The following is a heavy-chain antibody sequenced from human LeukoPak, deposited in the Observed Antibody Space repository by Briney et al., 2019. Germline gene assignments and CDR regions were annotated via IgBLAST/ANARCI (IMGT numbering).Heavy chain of an antibody. J-gene: IGHJ4*02. CDR1: GGSISGYY. V-gene: IGHV4-4*07. D-gene: IGHD3-22*01. Sequence: SETLSLTCTVSGGSISGYYWSWIRQPAGQGLEWIGRIYGSGSTNYNPSMKSRVTMSVDTSKNQFSLRLSTVTAADTAMYYCASVSRGYYTDSWGQGTLVTVSS. CDR2: IYGSGST. CDR3: ASVSRGYYTDS.